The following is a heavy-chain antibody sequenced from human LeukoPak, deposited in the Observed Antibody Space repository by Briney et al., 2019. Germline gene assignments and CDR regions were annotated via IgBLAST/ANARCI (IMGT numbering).Heavy chain of an antibody. Sequence: GGSLRLSCAASGFTFSSYWMSWVRQPPGKGLEWVANIKQDGSEKYYVDSVKGRFTISRDNAKNSLYLEVNSLRAEDTAVYYCARDPGGARIDYWGQGTLVTVSS. CDR2: IKQDGSEK. D-gene: IGHD3-10*01. J-gene: IGHJ4*02. CDR3: ARDPGGARIDY. CDR1: GFTFSSYW. V-gene: IGHV3-7*01.